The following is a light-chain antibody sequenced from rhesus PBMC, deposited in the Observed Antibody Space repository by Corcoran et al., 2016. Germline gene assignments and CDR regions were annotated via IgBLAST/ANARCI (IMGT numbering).Light chain of an antibody. Sequence: EIVMTQSPATLSLSPGERATLSCRASQSVSSSLAWYQQKPGPAPRFFIYGAAHRATGIPDRFSGSGSGTEFTLTSSSLEPEDFAVYYCQQYSNRPLTFGEGTKVEIK. J-gene: IGKJ4*01. V-gene: IGKV3-42*03. CDR3: QQYSNRPLT. CDR1: QSVSSS. CDR2: GAA.